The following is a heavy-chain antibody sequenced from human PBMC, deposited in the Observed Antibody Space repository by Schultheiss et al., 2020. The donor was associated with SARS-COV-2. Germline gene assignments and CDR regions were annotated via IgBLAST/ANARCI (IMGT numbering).Heavy chain of an antibody. D-gene: IGHD3-9*01. CDR1: GYTFTSYG. CDR2: ISAYNGNT. V-gene: IGHV1-18*01. Sequence: GGSLRLSCKASGYTFTSYGISWVRQAPGQGLEWMGWISAYNGNTNYAQKLQGRVTMTTDTSTSTAYMELRSLRSDDTAVYYCARDRPPSYDILTGYLSPYYYYGMDVWGQGTTVTVSS. CDR3: ARDRPPSYDILTGYLSPYYYYGMDV. J-gene: IGHJ6*02.